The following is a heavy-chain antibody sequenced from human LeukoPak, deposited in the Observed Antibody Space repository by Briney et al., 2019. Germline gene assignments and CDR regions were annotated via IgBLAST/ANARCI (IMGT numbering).Heavy chain of an antibody. D-gene: IGHD2-2*01. CDR2: IYPGDSRT. Sequence: GESLKISCKGIGYSFTSYWIGWVHQMPGKDMEWMGVIYPGDSRTRYNPSFQGQVTISVDKSINTAYLQWVSLKASDTAMYYCACREFTSTWSYPWGQGTLVTVSS. CDR3: ACREFTSTWSYP. J-gene: IGHJ5*02. V-gene: IGHV5-51*07. CDR1: GYSFTSYW.